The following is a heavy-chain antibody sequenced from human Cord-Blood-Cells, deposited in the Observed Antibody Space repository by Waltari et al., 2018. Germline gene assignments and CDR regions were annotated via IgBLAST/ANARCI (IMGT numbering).Heavy chain of an antibody. CDR2: IWYDGSNK. D-gene: IGHD1-1*01. Sequence: QVQLVESGGGVVQPGRSLRLSCAASGFTFSSYGMHWVRQAPGKGLEWVAVIWYDGSNKYYADSVKGRFTISRDNSKNTLYLQMNSLRAEDTAMYYCAKGGASKLAFFYYWGQGTLVTVSS. CDR3: AKGGASKLAFFYY. V-gene: IGHV3-30*18. J-gene: IGHJ4*02. CDR1: GFTFSSYG.